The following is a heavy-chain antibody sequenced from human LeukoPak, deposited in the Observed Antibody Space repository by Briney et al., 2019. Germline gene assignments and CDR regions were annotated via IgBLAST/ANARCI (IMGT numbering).Heavy chain of an antibody. Sequence: PSETLSLTCTVSGGSISSGSYYWSWIRQPAGKGLEWIGRIYTSGSTNYNPSLKSRVTISVDTSKNQFSLKLSSVTAADTAVYYCAREGTAFDYWGQGTLVTVSS. CDR3: AREGTAFDY. CDR1: GGSISSGSYY. D-gene: IGHD2-21*02. CDR2: IYTSGST. J-gene: IGHJ4*02. V-gene: IGHV4-61*02.